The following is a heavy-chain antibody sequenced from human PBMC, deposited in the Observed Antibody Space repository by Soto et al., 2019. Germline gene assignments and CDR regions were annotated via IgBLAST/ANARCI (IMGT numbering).Heavy chain of an antibody. V-gene: IGHV4-30-2*01. CDR1: GGSISSGGYS. J-gene: IGHJ5*02. CDR2: IYHSGST. Sequence: SETLCLTCAVSGGSISSGGYSWSWIRQPPGKGLEWIGYIYHSGSTYYNPSLKSRVTISVDTSKNQFSLKLGSVTAADTAVYYCARAKAPLYSSSWYWFDPWGQGTLVTVSS. CDR3: ARAKAPLYSSSWYWFDP. D-gene: IGHD6-13*01.